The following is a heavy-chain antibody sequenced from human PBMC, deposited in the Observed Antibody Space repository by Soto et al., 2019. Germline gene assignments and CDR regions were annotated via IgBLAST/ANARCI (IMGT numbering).Heavy chain of an antibody. V-gene: IGHV3-21*01. CDR2: IGSSGYT. D-gene: IGHD2-15*01. Sequence: VHLEESGGGLVKPGGSLKISCAASGFTFRTHTMNWVRQVPGEGLEWVSSIGSSGYTFYADSVRGRFTISRDNAKNSLSLQMNNLRGDDTAVYYCARVPDNIVVVQTALSYFDNWGQGTLVTVAS. CDR3: ARVPDNIVVVQTALSYFDN. CDR1: GFTFRTHT. J-gene: IGHJ4*02.